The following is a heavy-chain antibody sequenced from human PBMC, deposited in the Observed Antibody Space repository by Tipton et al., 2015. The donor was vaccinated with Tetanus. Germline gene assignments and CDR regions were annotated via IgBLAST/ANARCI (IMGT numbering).Heavy chain of an antibody. V-gene: IGHV3-72*01. Sequence: CAASGFTFSDHYMDWVRQAPGKGLEWVGRTRNKANSYTTEYAASVKGRFTISRDDSKNSLYLQMNSLKTEDTAVYYCARVPHGGDYEAFDPWGQGTLVTVSS. D-gene: IGHD4-17*01. CDR2: TRNKANSYTT. CDR3: ARVPHGGDYEAFDP. J-gene: IGHJ5*02. CDR1: GFTFSDHY.